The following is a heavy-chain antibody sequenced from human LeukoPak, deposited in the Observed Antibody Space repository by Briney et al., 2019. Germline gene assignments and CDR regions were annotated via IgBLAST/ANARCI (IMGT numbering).Heavy chain of an antibody. D-gene: IGHD6-6*01. Sequence: PSETLSLTCAVYGGSFSGYYWSWIRQPPGKGLEWIGEINHSGSTNYNPSLKSRVTISVDTSKNQFSLKLSSVTAADTAVYYCARDLGVAARRGYYYCMDVWGKGTTVTVSS. CDR3: ARDLGVAARRGYYYCMDV. V-gene: IGHV4-34*01. CDR1: GGSFSGYY. CDR2: INHSGST. J-gene: IGHJ6*03.